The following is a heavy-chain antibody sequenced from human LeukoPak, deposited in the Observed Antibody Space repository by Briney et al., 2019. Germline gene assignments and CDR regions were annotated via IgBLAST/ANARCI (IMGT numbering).Heavy chain of an antibody. CDR1: GGSINGPSYY. CDR3: ASEIVTGYYVSDY. D-gene: IGHD3-9*01. Sequence: SETLSLTCTVSGGSINGPSYYWAWIRQPPGKGLEWIGSIYYNGSTYYKSSLKSRVTISIDTSKNQFSLNLKTVTAADTAVYYCASEIVTGYYVSDYWGQGTLVTVSS. V-gene: IGHV4-39*07. CDR2: IYYNGST. J-gene: IGHJ4*02.